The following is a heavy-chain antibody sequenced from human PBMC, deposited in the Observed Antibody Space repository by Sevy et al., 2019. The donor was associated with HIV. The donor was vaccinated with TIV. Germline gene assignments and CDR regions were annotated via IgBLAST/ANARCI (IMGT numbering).Heavy chain of an antibody. Sequence: SETLSLTCSVSGGSIDRSDYYWGWIRQPPGKGLEWIGTIYYSSGNSYYNSSLKSRVTISLDTSKNQFSLRLSSVTAAETAVYYCVSGRSSPSPFDFWGQGTLVTVSS. CDR3: VSGRSSPSPFDF. D-gene: IGHD6-19*01. CDR2: IYYSSGNS. V-gene: IGHV4-39*01. CDR1: GGSIDRSDYY. J-gene: IGHJ4*02.